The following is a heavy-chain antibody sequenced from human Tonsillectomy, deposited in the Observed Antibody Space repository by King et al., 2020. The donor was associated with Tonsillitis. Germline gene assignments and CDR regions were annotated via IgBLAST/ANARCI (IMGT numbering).Heavy chain of an antibody. CDR3: ARDVSSSWYNY. CDR1: GFTFSTYW. D-gene: IGHD6-13*01. CDR2: INQDGSER. Sequence: VQLVESGGGLVQPGGSLRLSCAGSGFTFSTYWMNWVRQAPGKGLEWVANINQDGSERYYVDSVKGRFHISRDNAKNSLYLQMDRLRAEDTAVYYCARDVSSSWYNYWGQGTLVTVCS. J-gene: IGHJ4*02. V-gene: IGHV3-7*03.